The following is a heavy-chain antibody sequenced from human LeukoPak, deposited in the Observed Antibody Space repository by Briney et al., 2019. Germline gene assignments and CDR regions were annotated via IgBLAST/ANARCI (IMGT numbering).Heavy chain of an antibody. CDR3: TTDYVGAPFDY. V-gene: IGHV3-15*01. CDR1: GFTFSDYY. D-gene: IGHD3-16*01. CDR2: IKSKTDGGTT. J-gene: IGHJ4*02. Sequence: GGSLRLSCAASGFTFSDYYMSWIRQAPGKGLEWVGRIKSKTDGGTTDYAAPVKGRFTISRDDSKNTLYLQMNSLKTEDTAVYYCTTDYVGAPFDYWGQGTLVTVSS.